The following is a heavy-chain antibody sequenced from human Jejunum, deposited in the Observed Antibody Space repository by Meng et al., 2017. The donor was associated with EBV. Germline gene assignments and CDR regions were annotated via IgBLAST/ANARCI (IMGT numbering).Heavy chain of an antibody. CDR1: GFTFSSYG. J-gene: IGHJ4*02. CDR2: IWSDGSNK. Sequence: GRLVESGGGLVKPGGSLSLSGAASGFTFSSYGMHWVRQAPGKGLEWVAVIWSDGSNKYYADSVKGRFTISRDNSEKTLSLQMNSLRAEDTAVYYCARRGSGSYCFDYWGQGTLVTVSS. V-gene: IGHV3-33*08. D-gene: IGHD3-10*01. CDR3: ARRGSGSYCFDY.